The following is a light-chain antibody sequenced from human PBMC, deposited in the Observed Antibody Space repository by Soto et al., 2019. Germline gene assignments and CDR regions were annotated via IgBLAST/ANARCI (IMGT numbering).Light chain of an antibody. Sequence: SYELTQPPSVSVAPGQTARIICGGNNIGSKSMHWYQQKPGQAPVLVVYDESDRPSGIPERFSGSNSGNTATLTISRVEAGDEADYYCQVWDSSSDHVVFGGGTKLTVL. CDR1: NIGSKS. J-gene: IGLJ2*01. CDR3: QVWDSSSDHVV. CDR2: DES. V-gene: IGLV3-21*02.